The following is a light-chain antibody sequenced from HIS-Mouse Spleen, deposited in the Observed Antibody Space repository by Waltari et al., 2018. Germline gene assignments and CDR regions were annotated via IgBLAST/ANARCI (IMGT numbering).Light chain of an antibody. Sequence: QSALTQPASVSGSPGQSITISCPGTRSDGGSYNLCHWYQQHPGKAPKLMIYEGSKRPSGVSNRFSGSKSGNTASLTISGLQAEDEADYYCCSYAGSSTWVFGGGTKLTVL. CDR3: CSYAGSSTWV. J-gene: IGLJ3*02. CDR2: EGS. V-gene: IGLV2-23*01. CDR1: RSDGGSYNL.